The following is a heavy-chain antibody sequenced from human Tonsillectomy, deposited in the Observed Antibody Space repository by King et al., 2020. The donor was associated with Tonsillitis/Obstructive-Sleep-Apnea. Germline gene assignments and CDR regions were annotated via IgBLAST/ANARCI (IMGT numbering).Heavy chain of an antibody. CDR3: ARKGGNYGDFYFDY. J-gene: IGHJ4*02. Sequence: VQLVESGGGLVQPGGSLRLSCAASEFTVSSTYMTWVRQAPGKGLEWVSIIYSGGSTYYADSVKGSFIISRDNYKNTLYLQMNSLRAEDTAVYYCARKGGNYGDFYFDYWGQGTLVTVSS. V-gene: IGHV3-66*01. CDR1: EFTVSSTY. D-gene: IGHD4-17*01. CDR2: IYSGGST.